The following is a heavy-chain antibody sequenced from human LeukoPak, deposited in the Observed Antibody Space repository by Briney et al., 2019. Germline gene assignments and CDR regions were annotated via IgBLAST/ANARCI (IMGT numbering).Heavy chain of an antibody. J-gene: IGHJ6*02. Sequence: PGGSLRLSCAASGFTFSSCTMLCFRQAPGTGQEGVTFISYNGSNKYYADSVKGRFTISRDNSKNTLYLQMNSLKPEDTDVYYCARDQIIVTTILDYYYGMDVWGQGTTVTVSS. V-gene: IGHV3-30-3*01. CDR1: GFTFSSCT. CDR2: ISYNGSNK. D-gene: IGHD5-12*01. CDR3: ARDQIIVTTILDYYYGMDV.